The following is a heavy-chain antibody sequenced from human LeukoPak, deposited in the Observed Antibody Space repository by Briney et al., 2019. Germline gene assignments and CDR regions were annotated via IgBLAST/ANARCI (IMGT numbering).Heavy chain of an antibody. CDR1: GYTFTSSY. CDR3: ASGYSDGYSPDY. D-gene: IGHD5-18*01. V-gene: IGHV1-46*01. Sequence: SAKLSCKASGYTFTSSYMHWVRHARGQWLEWLAIINPSGSSTSYAQEFQCRLTMTRDTSTSTVYMELSSLRSEDTAVYYCASGYSDGYSPDYWGQGTLVIVSS. CDR2: INPSGSST. J-gene: IGHJ4*02.